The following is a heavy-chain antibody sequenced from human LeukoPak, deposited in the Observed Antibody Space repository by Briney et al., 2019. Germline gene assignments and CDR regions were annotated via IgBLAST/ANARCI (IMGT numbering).Heavy chain of an antibody. CDR2: IYYSGST. J-gene: IGHJ3*02. Sequence: SETLSLTCTVSGGSISSSSYYWGWIRQPPGKGLEWIGSIYYSGSTYYNPSLKSRVTISVDTSKNQFSLKLSSVTAADTAVYYCARDSNDAFDIWGQGTMVTVSS. D-gene: IGHD6-13*01. CDR3: ARDSNDAFDI. V-gene: IGHV4-39*07. CDR1: GGSISSSSYY.